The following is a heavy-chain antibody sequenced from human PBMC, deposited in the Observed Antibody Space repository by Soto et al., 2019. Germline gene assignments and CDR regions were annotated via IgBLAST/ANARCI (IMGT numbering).Heavy chain of an antibody. CDR3: ARHEGWTGPDQ. Sequence: AETLSLTCAVSGASIGSGGWWSWVRQPPGKGLEWIAEIFHDGNTNYSPSLKSRVTISVDKSQNQFSLNVYSVTAADTAVYYCARHEGWTGPDQWGQGTLVTVSS. D-gene: IGHD2-8*02. V-gene: IGHV4-4*02. CDR2: IFHDGNT. CDR1: GASIGSGGW. J-gene: IGHJ5*02.